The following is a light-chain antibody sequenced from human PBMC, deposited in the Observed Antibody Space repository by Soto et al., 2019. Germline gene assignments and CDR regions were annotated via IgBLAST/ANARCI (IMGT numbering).Light chain of an antibody. Sequence: IVMTHSPATLSVSPWERATLSCRASQSVSSNLAWYQQKPGQAPRLLIHGASTRAPGFPARFSGSGSGTDFTLTISSLQSEDFAVYYCQQYNNWPWKFGQGTKVDI. CDR1: QSVSSN. V-gene: IGKV3-15*01. CDR2: GAS. J-gene: IGKJ1*01. CDR3: QQYNNWPWK.